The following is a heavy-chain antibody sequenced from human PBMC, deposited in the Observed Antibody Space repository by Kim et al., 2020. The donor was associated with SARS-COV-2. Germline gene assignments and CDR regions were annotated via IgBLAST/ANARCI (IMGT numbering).Heavy chain of an antibody. CDR1: GGSISSSSYY. Sequence: SETLSLTCTVSGGSISSSSYYWGWIRQPPGKGLEWIGNIYYSGSTYHNPSLKSRVTISVDTSKNQFSLKLSSVTAADTAVYYCARQRVTMIVAPPANWGQGTMVTVSS. J-gene: IGHJ3*01. D-gene: IGHD3-22*01. CDR3: ARQRVTMIVAPPAN. V-gene: IGHV4-39*01. CDR2: IYYSGST.